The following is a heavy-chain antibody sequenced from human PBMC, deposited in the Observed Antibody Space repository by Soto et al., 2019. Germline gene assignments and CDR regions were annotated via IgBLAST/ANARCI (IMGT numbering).Heavy chain of an antibody. CDR3: ARVTSMVRGVIDNWFDP. D-gene: IGHD3-10*01. CDR1: GGTFSSYA. J-gene: IGHJ5*02. CDR2: IIPMYGPA. V-gene: IGHV1-69*01. Sequence: QVPLVQSGAEVKKPGSSVTVSCKASGGTFSSYAIHWVRQAPGQGLEWMGGIIPMYGPAKYAQRFQGRVTITADESTTTVYMELTSLPSTDTAVYYCARVTSMVRGVIDNWFDPWGHGTLVTVSS.